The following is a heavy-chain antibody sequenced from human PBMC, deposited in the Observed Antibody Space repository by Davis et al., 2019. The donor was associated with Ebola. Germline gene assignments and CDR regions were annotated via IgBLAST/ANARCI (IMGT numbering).Heavy chain of an antibody. D-gene: IGHD4-17*01. J-gene: IGHJ4*02. V-gene: IGHV3-23*01. Sequence: GGSLRLSCAASGFIFSSYVMSWVRQAPGKGLEWVSTLGTSADTYYAESVKGRFTISRDNSKYTLYLQMNSLRRDDSAMYYCAKETTATTDFDYWGQGTLVTVSS. CDR1: GFIFSSYV. CDR3: AKETTATTDFDY. CDR2: LGTSADT.